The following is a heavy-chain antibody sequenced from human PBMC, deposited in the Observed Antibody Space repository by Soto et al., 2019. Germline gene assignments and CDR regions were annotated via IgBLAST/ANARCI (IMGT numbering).Heavy chain of an antibody. CDR3: ARGYRSSWGLGY. CDR2: IWYEGSNK. D-gene: IGHD6-13*01. V-gene: IGHV3-33*01. CDR1: GFSFSSYD. Sequence: QVQLVESGGGVVQPGTSLRLSCAASGFSFSSYDIHWVRQAPGKGLEWVAVIWYEGSNKYYAEYVKGRRIISRDKSKNALYLERDSPRTDDTAGYYCARGYRSSWGLGYWGQGTLVTVSA. J-gene: IGHJ4*02.